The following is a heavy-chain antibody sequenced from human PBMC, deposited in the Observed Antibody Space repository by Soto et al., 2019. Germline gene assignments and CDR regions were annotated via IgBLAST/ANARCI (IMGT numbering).Heavy chain of an antibody. D-gene: IGHD3-16*01. J-gene: IGHJ3*01. CDR3: AREGVGVYAF. CDR2: MNSNYGYK. V-gene: IGHV3-21*01. Sequence: APGKGMEWVSSMNSNYGYKYHADSVNGLFTITRDNAKNTQYLLMNSLRPEDKAVYYCAREGVGVYAF.